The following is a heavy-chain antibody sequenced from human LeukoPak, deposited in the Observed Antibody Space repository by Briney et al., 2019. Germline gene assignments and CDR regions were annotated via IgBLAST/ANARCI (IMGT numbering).Heavy chain of an antibody. CDR2: IWDDGSNK. CDR3: ARDSGRYNYGPYHY. D-gene: IGHD5-18*01. Sequence: GGSLRLSCAASGFTFSSYAMSWVRQAPGKGLEWVAFIWDDGSNKDYEDSVKGRFTISRDNSKDTLYLQMNSLIVEDTAIYYCARDSGRYNYGPYHYWGQGILVTVSS. V-gene: IGHV3-33*08. CDR1: GFTFSSYA. J-gene: IGHJ4*02.